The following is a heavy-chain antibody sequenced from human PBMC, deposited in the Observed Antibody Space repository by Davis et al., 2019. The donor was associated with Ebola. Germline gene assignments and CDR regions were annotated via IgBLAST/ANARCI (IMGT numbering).Heavy chain of an antibody. Sequence: GGSLRLSCAASGFTFSDYYMSWIRQAPGKGLEWVSYISSSGSTIYYADSVKGRFTISRDNAKNSLYLQMNSLRAEDTALYYCAKDSGYCSGGSCYSSEYFQHWGQGTLVTVSS. D-gene: IGHD2-15*01. CDR1: GFTFSDYY. CDR3: AKDSGYCSGGSCYSSEYFQH. CDR2: ISSSGSTI. V-gene: IGHV3-11*01. J-gene: IGHJ1*01.